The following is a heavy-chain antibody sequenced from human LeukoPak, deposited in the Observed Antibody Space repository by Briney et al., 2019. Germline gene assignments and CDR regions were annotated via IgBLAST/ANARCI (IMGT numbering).Heavy chain of an antibody. CDR3: ARGFYDSSGYYYDAFDI. CDR2: IYYSGST. Sequence: SETLSLTCTVSGGSISSGGYYWSWIRQHPGKGLEWIGYIYYSGSTYYNPSLKSRVTISVDTSKNQFSLKLSSVTAADTAVYYCARGFYDSSGYYYDAFDIWGQGTMVTVSS. V-gene: IGHV4-31*03. J-gene: IGHJ3*02. D-gene: IGHD3-22*01. CDR1: GGSISSGGYY.